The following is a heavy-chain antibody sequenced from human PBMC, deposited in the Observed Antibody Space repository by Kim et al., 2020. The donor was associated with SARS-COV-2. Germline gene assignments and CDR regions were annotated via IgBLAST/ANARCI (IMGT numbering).Heavy chain of an antibody. D-gene: IGHD3-10*01. CDR2: IYPGDSDT. CDR3: ARHAGIPFPVRGVIYYYYYGMDV. CDR1: GYSFTSYW. V-gene: IGHV5-51*01. Sequence: GESLKISCKGSGYSFTSYWIGWVRQMPGKGLEWMGIIYPGDSDTRYSPSFQGQVTISADKSISTAYLQWSSLKASDTAMYYCARHAGIPFPVRGVIYYYYYGMDVWGQGTKVTVSS. J-gene: IGHJ6*02.